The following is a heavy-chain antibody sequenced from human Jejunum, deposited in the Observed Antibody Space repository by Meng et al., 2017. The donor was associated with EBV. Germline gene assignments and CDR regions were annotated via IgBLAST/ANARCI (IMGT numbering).Heavy chain of an antibody. CDR3: ARGGPDFGDYVPFDY. J-gene: IGHJ4*02. D-gene: IGHD4-17*01. CDR1: VDSITRGAYL. CDR2: IYHIGST. V-gene: IGHV4-30-2*01. Sequence: LHLQESGSGLVTPSQTLSLTCAVSVDSITRGAYLWSWIRQPPGKGLEWIGNIYHIGSTYYNPSLKSRVTISVDRSKNQFSLKLTSVTAADTAVYYCARGGPDFGDYVPFDYWGQGTLVTVSS.